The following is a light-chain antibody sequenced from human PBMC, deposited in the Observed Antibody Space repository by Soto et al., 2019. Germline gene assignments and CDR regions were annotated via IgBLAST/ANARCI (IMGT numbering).Light chain of an antibody. CDR1: SFNIGSNY. V-gene: IGLV1-47*01. Sequence: QSVRTQAPSASRIPLQRVSISCSGSSFNIGSNYVYWYQQLPGTAPKLVIFRNDQRPSGIPDRISGSKSGTSASLAISGLRSEDEADYYCSAWDDSLSGYVFGTGTKVTVL. CDR3: SAWDDSLSGYV. J-gene: IGLJ1*01. CDR2: RND.